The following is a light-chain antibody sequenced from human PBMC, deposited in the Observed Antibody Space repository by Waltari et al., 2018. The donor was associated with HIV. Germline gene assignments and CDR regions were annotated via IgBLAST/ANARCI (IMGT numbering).Light chain of an antibody. V-gene: IGLV2-14*01. Sequence: QSALTQPASVSGSPGQSITISCTGTSSDDGGYNSVSWYKQHPGKAPQLLIYEVTKRPSGIPNRLSGSKSGNTASLTISGLQAEDEADYYCSSYTTKSPLELFGGGTKLTVL. CDR1: SSDDGGYNS. J-gene: IGLJ2*01. CDR3: SSYTTKSPLEL. CDR2: EVT.